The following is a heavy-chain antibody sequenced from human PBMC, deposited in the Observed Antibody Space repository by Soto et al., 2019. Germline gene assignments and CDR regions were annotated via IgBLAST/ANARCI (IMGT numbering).Heavy chain of an antibody. CDR2: IIPIFGTA. J-gene: IGHJ6*02. CDR1: GGTFSSYA. Sequence: SVKVSCKASGGTFSSYAISWVRQAPGQGLEWMGGIIPIFGTANYAQKFQGRVTITADESTSTAYMELSSLRSEDTAVYYCASSLYYDFWSAPPGGMDVWGQGTTVTVSS. D-gene: IGHD3-3*01. V-gene: IGHV1-69*13. CDR3: ASSLYYDFWSAPPGGMDV.